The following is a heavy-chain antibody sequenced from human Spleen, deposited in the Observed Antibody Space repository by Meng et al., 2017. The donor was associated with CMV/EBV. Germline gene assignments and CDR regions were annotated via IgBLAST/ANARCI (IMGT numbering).Heavy chain of an antibody. D-gene: IGHD1-1*01. CDR1: GGSISSSSYY. Sequence: SETMSLTCTAPGGSISSSSYYWGWIRQSPGKGLEWIGYIYDSENYDSETTDFNPSLKSRVTISVDTSKNQISLRLNSVTAADTAVYYCSRGTGTTPYWGQGTLVTVSS. CDR2: IYDSENYDSETT. J-gene: IGHJ4*02. V-gene: IGHV4-61*05. CDR3: SRGTGTTPY.